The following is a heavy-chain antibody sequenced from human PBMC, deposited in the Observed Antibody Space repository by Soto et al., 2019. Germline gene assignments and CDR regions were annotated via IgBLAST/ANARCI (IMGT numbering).Heavy chain of an antibody. CDR1: GFTFSSYG. V-gene: IGHV3-30*18. D-gene: IGHD2-15*01. CDR3: AKELSTGYCSGGSCYIPVGMDV. CDR2: ISYDGSNK. J-gene: IGHJ6*02. Sequence: QVQLVESGGGVVQPGRSLRLSCAASGFTFSSYGMHWVRQAPGKGLEWVAVISYDGSNKYYADSVKGRFTISRDNSKKTLYLQMNSMRAEDTAVYYCAKELSTGYCSGGSCYIPVGMDVWGQGTTVTVSS.